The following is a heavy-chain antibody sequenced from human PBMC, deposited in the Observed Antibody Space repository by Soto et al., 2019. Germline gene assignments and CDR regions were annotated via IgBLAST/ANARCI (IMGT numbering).Heavy chain of an antibody. Sequence: SETLSLTCAVYGGSFSGYCWTWIRQPPGTGLEWIGEINHSGSTNYNPSLKSRVTISVDTSKNQFSLKLTSVTAADTAVYYCARDKITGLFDYWGQGTLVTVS. CDR2: INHSGST. CDR1: GGSFSGYC. J-gene: IGHJ4*02. D-gene: IGHD2-8*02. CDR3: ARDKITGLFDY. V-gene: IGHV4-34*01.